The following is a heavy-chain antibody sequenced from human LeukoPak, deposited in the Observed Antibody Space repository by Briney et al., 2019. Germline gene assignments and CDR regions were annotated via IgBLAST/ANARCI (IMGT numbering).Heavy chain of an antibody. CDR2: ISWNSGSI. D-gene: IGHD4-17*01. Sequence: GGSLRLSCAASGFTFDDYAMHWVRQAPGKGLEWVSGISWNSGSIGYADSVKGRFTISRDNAKNTLYLQMNSLRVEDTAVYYCARTPTTVTLADAFDIWGQGTLVTVSS. CDR1: GFTFDDYA. V-gene: IGHV3-9*01. J-gene: IGHJ3*02. CDR3: ARTPTTVTLADAFDI.